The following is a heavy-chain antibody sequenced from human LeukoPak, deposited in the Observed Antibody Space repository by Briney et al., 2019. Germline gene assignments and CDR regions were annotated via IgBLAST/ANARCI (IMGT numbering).Heavy chain of an antibody. D-gene: IGHD3-10*01. CDR2: ISYSGST. CDR3: ARSEAPMVRGVIMVNWVDP. V-gene: IGHV4-59*01. J-gene: IGHJ5*02. Sequence: KPSETLSLTCSVSGGSISSYFWSWIRQPPGKGLEWIGYISYSGSTDYNPSLKSRVTISVDTSKNQFSLKLRSVTAADTAVYYCARSEAPMVRGVIMVNWVDPWGQGTLVTVSS. CDR1: GGSISSYF.